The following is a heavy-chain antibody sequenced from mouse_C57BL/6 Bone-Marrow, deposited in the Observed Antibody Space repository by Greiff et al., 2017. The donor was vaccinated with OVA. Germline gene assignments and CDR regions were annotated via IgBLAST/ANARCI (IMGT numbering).Heavy chain of an antibody. Sequence: VQLQQSGAELVRPGASVKLSCTASGFNIKDDYMHWVKQRPEQGLEWIGWIDPENGDTESSSPFPVTAPLTAAPSSNTAYLQLSSLTSEDTAVYYCTAGAYWGQGTLVTVSA. CDR1: GFNIKDDY. V-gene: IGHV14-4*01. CDR3: TAGAY. CDR2: IDPENGDT. J-gene: IGHJ3*01.